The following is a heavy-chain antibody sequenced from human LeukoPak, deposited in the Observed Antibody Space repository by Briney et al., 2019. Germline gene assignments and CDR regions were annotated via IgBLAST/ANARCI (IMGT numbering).Heavy chain of an antibody. CDR3: ARVYSSGWEFDY. CDR1: GFTFSSYG. Sequence: RSGGSLRLSCAASGFTFSSYGMHWVRQAPGKGLEWVAVIWYDGSNKYYADSVKGRFTISRDNSKNTLYLQMNSLRAEDTAVYYCARVYSSGWEFDYWGQGTLVTVSS. D-gene: IGHD6-19*01. V-gene: IGHV3-33*01. CDR2: IWYDGSNK. J-gene: IGHJ4*02.